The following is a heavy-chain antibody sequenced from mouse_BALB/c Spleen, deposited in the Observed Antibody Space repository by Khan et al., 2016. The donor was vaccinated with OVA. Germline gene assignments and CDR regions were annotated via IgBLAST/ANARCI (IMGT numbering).Heavy chain of an antibody. CDR2: IWSDGST. Sequence: VQLVESGPGLVAPSQSLSITCTISGFSLTNYGVHWVRQPPGKGLEWLVVIWSDGSTTYNSAFKSRLTISKDNSNSQVFLKMNSLQTDDTAMYFCARQPYYHYNIMDYWGQGTSVTVSA. V-gene: IGHV2-6-1*01. CDR3: ARQPYYHYNIMDY. J-gene: IGHJ4*01. CDR1: GFSLTNYG. D-gene: IGHD2-10*01.